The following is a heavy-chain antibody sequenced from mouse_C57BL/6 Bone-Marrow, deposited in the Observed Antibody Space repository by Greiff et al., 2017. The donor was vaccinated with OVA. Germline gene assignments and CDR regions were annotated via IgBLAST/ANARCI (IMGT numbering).Heavy chain of an antibody. CDR3: AREVYYDYDYAMDY. CDR2: INPSCGYT. D-gene: IGHD2-4*01. J-gene: IGHJ4*01. CDR1: GYSFTSYW. V-gene: IGHV1-7*01. Sequence: VMLVESGAELAKPGASVKLSCKASGYSFTSYWMNWVKQRPGQGLEWIGYINPSCGYTKYNQKFKDKATLTADKSSSTAYMQLSSLTYVDSADYYCAREVYYDYDYAMDYWGQGTSVTVSS.